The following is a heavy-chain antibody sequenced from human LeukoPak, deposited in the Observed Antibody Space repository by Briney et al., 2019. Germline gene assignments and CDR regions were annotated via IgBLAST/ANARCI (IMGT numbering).Heavy chain of an antibody. D-gene: IGHD4-17*01. CDR1: GASISPHY. Sequence: SETLSLTCTVSGASISPHYWTWIRQAPGRGLEWIGYVYYNGLTNYNASLRSRLILPVDTARNQVSLKLTSVTAADTAVYYCTRERSTVTFDYWGQGTLVTVSS. V-gene: IGHV4-59*11. CDR2: VYYNGLT. J-gene: IGHJ4*02. CDR3: TRERSTVTFDY.